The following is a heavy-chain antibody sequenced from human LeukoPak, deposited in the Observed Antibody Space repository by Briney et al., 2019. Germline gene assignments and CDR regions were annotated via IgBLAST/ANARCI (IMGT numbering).Heavy chain of an antibody. Sequence: GGSLRLSCAASGFTFSSYGMHWVRQAPGKGLEWVAFIRYDGSDKYYADSVKGRFTVSRDNSKNTLYLQMNSLRAEDTTVYYCAKASGQAGYCSSTSCHYTFDYWGQGTLVTVSS. D-gene: IGHD2-2*01. CDR2: IRYDGSDK. V-gene: IGHV3-30*02. CDR3: AKASGQAGYCSSTSCHYTFDY. CDR1: GFTFSSYG. J-gene: IGHJ4*02.